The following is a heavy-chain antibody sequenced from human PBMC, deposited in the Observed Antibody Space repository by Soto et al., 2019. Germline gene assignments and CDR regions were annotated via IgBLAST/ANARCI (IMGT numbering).Heavy chain of an antibody. D-gene: IGHD2-15*01. CDR3: ARGVGGSDSWYFDY. J-gene: IGHJ4*02. Sequence: EVQLVESGGGLVKPGGSLRLSCAASGFTSSSYSMNWVRQAPGKGLEWVSSISSSSSYIYYADSVKGRFTISRDNAKNSLYLQMNSLRAEDTAVYYCARGVGGSDSWYFDYWGQGTLVTVSS. V-gene: IGHV3-21*01. CDR1: GFTSSSYS. CDR2: ISSSSSYI.